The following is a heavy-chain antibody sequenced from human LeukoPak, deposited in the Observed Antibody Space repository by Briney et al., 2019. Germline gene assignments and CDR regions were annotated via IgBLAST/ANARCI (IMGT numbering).Heavy chain of an antibody. J-gene: IGHJ3*02. Sequence: PSETLSPTCPVSGGSISRFSWSWIRQPQGKGLECIGYISSSGTIDYSPSLKSRVNISADMSRNQFSLNLSAVTAADTAGYYCARGRPHYYDSSGYYRHNAFDIWGLGTMVTVYS. CDR3: ARGRPHYYDSSGYYRHNAFDI. CDR1: GGSISRFS. CDR2: ISSSGTI. V-gene: IGHV4-59*01. D-gene: IGHD3-22*01.